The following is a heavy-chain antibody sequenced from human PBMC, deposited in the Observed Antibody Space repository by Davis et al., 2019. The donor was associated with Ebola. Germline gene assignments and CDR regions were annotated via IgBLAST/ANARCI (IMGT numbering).Heavy chain of an antibody. CDR2: ISSSSSTI. J-gene: IGHJ5*02. V-gene: IGHV3-48*01. D-gene: IGHD1-26*01. CDR1: GFTFSSYN. CDR3: ARGYSGSYYGANWFDP. Sequence: GGSLRLSCVASGFTFSSYNMNWVRQAPGKGLEWVSYISSSSSTIYYADSVKGRFTISRDNSKNTLYLQMNSLRAEDTAVYYCARGYSGSYYGANWFDPWGQGTLVTVSS.